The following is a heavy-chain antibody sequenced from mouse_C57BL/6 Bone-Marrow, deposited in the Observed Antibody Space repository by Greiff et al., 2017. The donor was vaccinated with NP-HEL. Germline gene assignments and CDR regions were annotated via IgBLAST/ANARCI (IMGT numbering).Heavy chain of an antibody. CDR3: ARADYEYYFDY. CDR1: GYTFTSYW. V-gene: IGHV1-50*01. J-gene: IGHJ2*01. CDR2: IDPSDSYT. Sequence: VQLQQPGAELVKPGASVKLSCKASGYTFTSYWMQWVKQRPGQGLEWIGEIDPSDSYTNYNQKFKGKATLTVDTSSSTAYMQLSSLTSEDSAVYYCARADYEYYFDYWGQGTTLTVSS. D-gene: IGHD2-4*01.